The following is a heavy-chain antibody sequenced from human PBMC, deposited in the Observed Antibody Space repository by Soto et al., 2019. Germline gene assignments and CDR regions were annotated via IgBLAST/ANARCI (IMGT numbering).Heavy chain of an antibody. Sequence: PGGSLRLSSAASGFTFSSYAMRWVRQAPGKGLEWVSAISGSGGSTYYADSVKGRFTISRDNSKNTLYLQTNSLRAEDTAVYYCAKDYQDIVVGTYYYMDVWGKGTTVTVSS. CDR3: AKDYQDIVVGTYYYMDV. CDR2: ISGSGGST. CDR1: GFTFSSYA. J-gene: IGHJ6*03. V-gene: IGHV3-23*01. D-gene: IGHD2-15*01.